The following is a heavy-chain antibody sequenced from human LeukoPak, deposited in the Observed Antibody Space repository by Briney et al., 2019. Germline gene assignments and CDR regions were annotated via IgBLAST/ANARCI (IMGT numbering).Heavy chain of an antibody. D-gene: IGHD3-9*01. CDR3: ARDCQYYDILAGFGY. CDR2: ISSSSSYI. V-gene: IGHV3-21*01. J-gene: IGHJ4*02. CDR1: GFTFSSYS. Sequence: GGSLRLSCAASGFTFSSYSMNWVRQAPGKGLEWVSSISSSSSYIYYADSVKGRFTISRDNAKNSLYLQMNSLRAEDTAVYYCARDCQYYDILAGFGYWGQGTLVTVSS.